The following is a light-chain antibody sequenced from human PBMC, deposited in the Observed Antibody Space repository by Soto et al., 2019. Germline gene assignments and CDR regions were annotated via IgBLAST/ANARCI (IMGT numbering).Light chain of an antibody. CDR2: AND. CDR3: AAWDASLSACV. Sequence: QSVLTQPPSASRTPGQRVTIPCSGSSSDIGSNSVNWYQQLPGAAPRLLIYANDHRPSGVPDRFSGSRSGTSASLAIVGLRSEDEAVYYCAAWDASLSACVFGNGTKVTVL. V-gene: IGLV1-47*02. J-gene: IGLJ1*01. CDR1: SSDIGSNS.